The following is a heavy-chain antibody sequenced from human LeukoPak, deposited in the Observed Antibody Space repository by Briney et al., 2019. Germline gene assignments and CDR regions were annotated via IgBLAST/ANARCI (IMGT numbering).Heavy chain of an antibody. CDR3: ARTYYNILTGYPHFDY. Sequence: GESLRISCKGSGYSFASYWISWVRQMPGKGLDWMGRIDPIDSYSNYSPSFQGHVTIPADKSNSTAYLQWSSLKASDTAMYYCARTYYNILTGYPHFDYWGQGTLVTVSS. V-gene: IGHV5-10-1*01. J-gene: IGHJ4*02. CDR1: GYSFASYW. D-gene: IGHD3-9*01. CDR2: IDPIDSYS.